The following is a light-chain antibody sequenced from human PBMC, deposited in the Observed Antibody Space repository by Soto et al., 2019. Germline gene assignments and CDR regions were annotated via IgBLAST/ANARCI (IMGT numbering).Light chain of an antibody. J-gene: IGKJ4*01. CDR2: GAS. V-gene: IGKV3-20*01. CDR3: QQYGSSPPLT. CDR1: QSVSSSY. Sequence: EIVLTQSPGTLSFSPLERATLSFRSSQSVSSSYLAWYQQKPGQAPRLLIYGASSRATGIPDRFSGSGSGTDFTLTISRLEPEDFAVYYCQQYGSSPPLTFGGGTKVDIK.